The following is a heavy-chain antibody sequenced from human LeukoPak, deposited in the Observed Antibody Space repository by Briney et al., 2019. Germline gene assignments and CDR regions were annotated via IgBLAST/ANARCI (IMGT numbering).Heavy chain of an antibody. D-gene: IGHD5-12*01. Sequence: SVKVSCKASGGTFSIYAISWVRQAPGQGLEWMGRIIPIFGTANYAQKFQGRVTITTDESTSTAYMELSSLRSEDTAVYYCARDISGYDWGDFDYWGQGTLVTVSS. CDR3: ARDISGYDWGDFDY. J-gene: IGHJ4*02. V-gene: IGHV1-69*05. CDR1: GGTFSIYA. CDR2: IIPIFGTA.